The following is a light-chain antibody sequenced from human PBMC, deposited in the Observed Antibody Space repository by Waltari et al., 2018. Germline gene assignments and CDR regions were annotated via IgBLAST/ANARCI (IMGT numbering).Light chain of an antibody. CDR2: QAS. CDR1: QSIGKW. CDR3: QQYHTFST. Sequence: DIQMTQSPSTLSASVGDRVTITCRASQSIGKWLAWYQQKPGKAPKLLLYQASSLESGVPSRFSGSASGTDFTLTISGLQPDDFATYYCQQYHTFSTFGQGTKVDIK. V-gene: IGKV1-5*03. J-gene: IGKJ1*01.